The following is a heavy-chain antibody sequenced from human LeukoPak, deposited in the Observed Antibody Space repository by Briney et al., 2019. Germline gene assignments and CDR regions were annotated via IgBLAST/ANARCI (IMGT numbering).Heavy chain of an antibody. Sequence: ASVKVSCKASGYTFTSYGISWVRQAPGQGLEWMGWISAYNGNTNYAQKLQGRVTMTTDTSTSTAYMELRSLRSDDTAVYYCASTGFYYDSSSPHDAFDIWGQGTMVTVSS. D-gene: IGHD3-22*01. CDR1: GYTFTSYG. CDR2: ISAYNGNT. V-gene: IGHV1-18*01. CDR3: ASTGFYYDSSSPHDAFDI. J-gene: IGHJ3*02.